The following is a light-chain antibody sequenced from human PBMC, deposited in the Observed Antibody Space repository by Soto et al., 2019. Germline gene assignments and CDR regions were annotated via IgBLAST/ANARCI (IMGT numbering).Light chain of an antibody. CDR2: AAS. V-gene: IGKV1-39*01. J-gene: IGKJ5*01. CDR3: QQTYNSSPYT. Sequence: DIQMTQYPSSLSASVGDRVTIGCRVCQSIGKNLNWYQQEPGKAPKLLIYAASTLQSGVPSRFIGSGSGTDFTLTISGLQSEDFAIYFCQQTYNSSPYTFGQGTRLEIK. CDR1: QSIGKN.